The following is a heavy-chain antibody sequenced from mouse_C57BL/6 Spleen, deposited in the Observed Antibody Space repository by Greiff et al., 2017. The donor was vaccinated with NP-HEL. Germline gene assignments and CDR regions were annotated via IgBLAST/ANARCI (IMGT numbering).Heavy chain of an antibody. D-gene: IGHD2-1*01. CDR3: ARGDGNFDYAMDY. Sequence: EVKLVESGGDLVKPGGSLKLSCAASGFTFSSYGMSWVRQTPDKRLEWVATISSGGSYTYYPDSVKGRFTISRDNAKNTLYLQMSSLKSEDTAMYYCARGDGNFDYAMDYWGQGTSVTVSS. CDR1: GFTFSSYG. J-gene: IGHJ4*01. CDR2: ISSGGSYT. V-gene: IGHV5-6*01.